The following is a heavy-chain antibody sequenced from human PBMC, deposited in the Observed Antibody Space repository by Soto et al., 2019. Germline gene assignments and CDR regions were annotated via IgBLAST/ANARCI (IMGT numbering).Heavy chain of an antibody. CDR1: GGSFSGYY. CDR2: INHSRST. Sequence: SETLSLTCAVYGGSFSGYYWSWIRQPPGKGLEWIGEINHSRSTNYNPSLKSRVTISVDTSKNQFSLKLSSVTAADTAVYYCARAESLYSSSPARYFDYWGQETLVTVSS. D-gene: IGHD6-13*01. CDR3: ARAESLYSSSPARYFDY. V-gene: IGHV4-34*01. J-gene: IGHJ4*02.